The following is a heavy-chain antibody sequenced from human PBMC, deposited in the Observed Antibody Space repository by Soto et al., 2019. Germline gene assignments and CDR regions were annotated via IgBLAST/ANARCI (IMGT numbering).Heavy chain of an antibody. CDR3: TRVDYFDY. CDR2: ISFDGSSA. CDR1: GFTFSSYL. V-gene: IGHV3-74*01. J-gene: IGHJ4*02. Sequence: PGGSMRLSCAAAGFTFSSYLRHWVRQAPGKGLVWVSRISFDGSSATYADSVKGRFTISRDNAKNTLYLQMNSLRAEDTAVYYCTRVDYFDYWGQGTLVTVSS.